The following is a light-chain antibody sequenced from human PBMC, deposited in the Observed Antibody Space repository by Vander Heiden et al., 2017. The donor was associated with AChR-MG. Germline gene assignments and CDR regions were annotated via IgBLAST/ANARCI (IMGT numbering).Light chain of an antibody. CDR3: QQYNGFDFA. V-gene: IGKV1-5*01. CDR1: PTISGW. CDR2: DAS. Sequence: DIRMTQFRGTLSASVVARVTITCRASPTISGWLAWYQQKPGKAPTLLIYDASNLQRGAPSRISGSGSATAYTLTISSLQPDDFATYSCQQYNGFDFAFGPGTKVDMK. J-gene: IGKJ3*01.